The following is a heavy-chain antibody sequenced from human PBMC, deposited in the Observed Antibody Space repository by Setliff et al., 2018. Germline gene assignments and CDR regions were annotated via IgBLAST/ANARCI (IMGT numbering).Heavy chain of an antibody. CDR1: GYAFTGYY. V-gene: IGHV1-2*06. CDR2: INPNSGGT. CDR3: ATNSGGNTIDAFDI. J-gene: IGHJ3*02. Sequence: GASVKVSCKASGYAFTGYYIHWVRQAPGQGLEWMGRINPNSGGTNYAQKFQGRVTMTRDTSISTAYMELSRLTSDDTAVYYCATNSGGNTIDAFDIWGQGTMVTVSS. D-gene: IGHD2-15*01.